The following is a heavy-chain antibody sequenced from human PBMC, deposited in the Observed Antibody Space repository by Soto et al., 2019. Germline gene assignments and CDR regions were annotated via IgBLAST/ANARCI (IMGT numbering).Heavy chain of an antibody. CDR1: GYTFTSNG. CDR3: TRDLVEFCGGYYGRRHAFEI. J-gene: IGHJ3*02. V-gene: IGHV1-18*01. D-gene: IGHD3-16*01. Sequence: ASVKVSCKASGYTFTSNGISWVRQAPGHGLERMGWISTNNGNTNYAQKLQGRVTVTTDTSTSTAYMGLRSLRSDDTEVNFCTRDLVEFCGGYYGRRHAFEIWDKGTKV. CDR2: ISTNNGNT.